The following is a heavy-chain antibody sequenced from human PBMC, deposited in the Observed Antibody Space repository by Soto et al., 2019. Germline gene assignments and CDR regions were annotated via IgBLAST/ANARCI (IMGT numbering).Heavy chain of an antibody. J-gene: IGHJ3*02. Sequence: GGSLRLSCAASGFTFSSYGMHWVRQAPGKGLEWVAVIWYDGSNKYYADSVKGRFTISRDNSKNTLYLQMNSLRAEDTAVYYCATLEDAFDIWGQGTMVTVSS. CDR2: IWYDGSNK. V-gene: IGHV3-33*01. CDR3: ATLEDAFDI. D-gene: IGHD1-1*01. CDR1: GFTFSSYG.